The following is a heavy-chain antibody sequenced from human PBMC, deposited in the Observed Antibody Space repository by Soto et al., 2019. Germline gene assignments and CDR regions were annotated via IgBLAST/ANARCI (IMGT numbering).Heavy chain of an antibody. V-gene: IGHV4-59*01. J-gene: IGHJ4*02. CDR3: ARTLYSYGPRFDY. CDR1: GGSISSYY. D-gene: IGHD5-18*01. Sequence: QVQLQESGPGLVKPSETLSLTCTVSGGSISSYYWSWIRQPPGKGLEWIGYIYYSGSTNYNPSLKRRLTISVDTAKNQFSLNMSSVTAADTAVYYCARTLYSYGPRFDYWGQGTLVTVSS. CDR2: IYYSGST.